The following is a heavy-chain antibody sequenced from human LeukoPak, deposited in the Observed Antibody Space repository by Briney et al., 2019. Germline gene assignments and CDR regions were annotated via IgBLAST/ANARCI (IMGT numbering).Heavy chain of an antibody. CDR3: ARSPSWSGYYTTYYFDY. CDR2: MNPNSGNT. D-gene: IGHD3-3*01. CDR1: VYTFTSYD. Sequence: ASVKVSCKASVYTFTSYDINWVRQATGQGLEWMGWMNPNSGNTGYAQKFQGRVTVTRNTSISTAYMELGSLRSEDTAVYYCARSPSWSGYYTTYYFDYWGQGTLVAVSS. J-gene: IGHJ4*02. V-gene: IGHV1-8*01.